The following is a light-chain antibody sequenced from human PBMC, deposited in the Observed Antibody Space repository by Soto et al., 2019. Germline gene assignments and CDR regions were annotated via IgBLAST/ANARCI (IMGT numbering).Light chain of an antibody. J-gene: IGKJ4*01. V-gene: IGKV3-20*01. Sequence: NAPTQFPATLPLSPGERPTLSCRASQSISSNYLAWYQQKPGQAPRLLIYGASSRATGIPDRFSGSGSETDFTLTISSLQPEDAATYYCQQYDSLPLTFGQGTKVDIK. CDR1: QSISSNY. CDR3: QQYDSLPLT. CDR2: GAS.